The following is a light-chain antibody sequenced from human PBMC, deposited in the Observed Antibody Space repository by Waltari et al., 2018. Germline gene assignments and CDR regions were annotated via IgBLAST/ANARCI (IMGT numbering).Light chain of an antibody. CDR1: PSVGTS. Sequence: EIVMTQSPASLSVSPGDRVPLSCRASPSVGTSFSWYQQRPGRAPRLLVYRASTRASDIPARFSGSGSGTDFTLSISTLQSEDFAVYYCQQYDDWPRTFGQGTKVEIK. CDR3: QQYDDWPRT. CDR2: RAS. J-gene: IGKJ1*01. V-gene: IGKV3-15*01.